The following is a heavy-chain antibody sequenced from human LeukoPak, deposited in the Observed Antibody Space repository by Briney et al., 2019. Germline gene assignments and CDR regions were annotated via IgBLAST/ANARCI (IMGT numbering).Heavy chain of an antibody. V-gene: IGHV4-34*01. D-gene: IGHD2-2*01. CDR2: INHSGST. CDR3: AREDIVVVPAARDAFDI. J-gene: IGHJ3*02. Sequence: SETLSLTCAVYGGSFSGYYWSWIRQPPGKGLEWIGEINHSGSTNYNPSLKSRVTISVDTSKNQFSLKLSSVTAAVTAVYYCAREDIVVVPAARDAFDIWGQGTMVTVSS. CDR1: GGSFSGYY.